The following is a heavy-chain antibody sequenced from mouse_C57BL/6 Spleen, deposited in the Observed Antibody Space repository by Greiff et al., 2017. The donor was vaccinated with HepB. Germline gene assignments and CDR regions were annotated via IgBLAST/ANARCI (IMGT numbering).Heavy chain of an antibody. CDR1: GFTFSSYA. D-gene: IGHD2-4*01. V-gene: IGHV5-4*01. CDR3: ARDGGYDYDGGFAY. CDR2: ISDGGSYT. J-gene: IGHJ3*01. Sequence: EVMLVESGGGLVKPGGSLKLSCAASGFTFSSYAMSWVRQTPEKRLEWVATISDGGSYTYYPDNVKGRITISRDNAKNNLYLQMSHLKSEDTAMYYCARDGGYDYDGGFAYWGQGTLVTVSA.